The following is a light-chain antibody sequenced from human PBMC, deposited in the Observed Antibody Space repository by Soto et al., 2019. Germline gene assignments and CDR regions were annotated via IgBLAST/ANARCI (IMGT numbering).Light chain of an antibody. V-gene: IGKV1-5*03. CDR1: QTISDW. CDR2: KAS. J-gene: IGKJ1*01. CDR3: LQYETYWT. Sequence: DIQMTQSPSTLSASIGDRVTITCRASQTISDWLAWHQQKPGKAPKLLIYKASSLESGVPSRFSGSGSGREFTLTISSLQPDDFATYYCLQYETYWTFGQGTKVEIK.